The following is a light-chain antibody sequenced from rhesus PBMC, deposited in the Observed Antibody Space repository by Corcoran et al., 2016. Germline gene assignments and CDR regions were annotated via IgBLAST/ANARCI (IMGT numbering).Light chain of an antibody. CDR1: QGISNY. V-gene: IGKV1S14*01. J-gene: IGKJ1*01. CDR2: YAS. Sequence: DIQMTQSPSSLSASVGDTVTINCRASQGISNYLAWYQQKPGKAPKPLIYYASNLESGVPSRFSGSGSGTDFTLTINSLQPEDFAIYYCQPHNSYPRTFGQGTKVEIK. CDR3: QPHNSYPRT.